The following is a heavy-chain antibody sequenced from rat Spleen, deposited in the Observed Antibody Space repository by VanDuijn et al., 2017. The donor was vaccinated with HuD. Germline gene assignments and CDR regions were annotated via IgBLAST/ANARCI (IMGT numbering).Heavy chain of an antibody. V-gene: IGHV5-20*01. CDR1: GFSFNDYD. Sequence: EMQLVESGGGLVQPGRSLKVSCVASGFSFNDYDMAWVRQTPAKGLEWVASISSSGGSTYYRDSVKGRFTVSGDDVKSILYLQMDSLRSEDTATYYCTVPPDYWGQGVMVTVSS. CDR3: TVPPDY. D-gene: IGHD1-11*01. J-gene: IGHJ2*01. CDR2: ISSSGGST.